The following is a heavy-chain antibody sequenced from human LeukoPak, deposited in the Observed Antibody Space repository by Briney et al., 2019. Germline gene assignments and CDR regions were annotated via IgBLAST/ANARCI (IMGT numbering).Heavy chain of an antibody. J-gene: IGHJ3*02. CDR3: ARGPYSYDSSGAFDI. V-gene: IGHV4-61*02. Sequence: SETLSLTCTVSGGSISSGTYYWSWIRQPAGNGLEWIGRMYNSGSTNYNPSLKSRVIISVDTSNNQFSLRLSSVTAADTAVYFCARGPYSYDSSGAFDIWGQGTMVTVSS. D-gene: IGHD3-22*01. CDR2: MYNSGST. CDR1: GGSISSGTYY.